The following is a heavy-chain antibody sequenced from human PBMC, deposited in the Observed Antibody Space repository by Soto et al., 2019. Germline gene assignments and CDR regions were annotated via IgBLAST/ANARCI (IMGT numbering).Heavy chain of an antibody. V-gene: IGHV4-61*01. D-gene: IGHD5-12*01. Sequence: SETLSLTCTVSGGSVSSGSFYWSWIRRPPGKGLEWIGYFYDSGSTNYNPSLRSRVTMSVDTSKNQFSLKLSSVTAADTAVYYCAASAPPATNYYYAMDVWGQGTTVTAP. CDR3: AASAPPATNYYYAMDV. CDR1: GGSVSSGSFY. CDR2: FYDSGST. J-gene: IGHJ6*02.